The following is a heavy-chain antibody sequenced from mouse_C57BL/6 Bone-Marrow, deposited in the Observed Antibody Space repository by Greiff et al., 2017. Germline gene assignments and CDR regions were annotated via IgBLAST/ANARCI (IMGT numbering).Heavy chain of an antibody. CDR1: GYTFTDYE. V-gene: IGHV1-15*01. Sequence: QVQLKQSGAELVRPGASVTLSCKASGYTFTDYEMHWVKQTPVHGLEWIGAIDPETGGTAYNQKFKGKAILTADTSSSTAYLELRSLTSEDSAVYYCTRPVGFDYWGQGTTLTVSS. D-gene: IGHD1-1*01. J-gene: IGHJ2*01. CDR3: TRPVGFDY. CDR2: IDPETGGT.